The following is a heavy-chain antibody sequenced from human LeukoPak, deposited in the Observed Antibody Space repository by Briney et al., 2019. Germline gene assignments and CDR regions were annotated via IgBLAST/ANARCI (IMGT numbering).Heavy chain of an antibody. CDR3: ARDGGIVVVPAAIDY. CDR1: GHTFTSYG. J-gene: IGHJ4*02. V-gene: IGHV1-18*01. CDR2: ISAYNGNT. Sequence: ASVKVSCKASGHTFTSYGISWVRQAPGQGLEWMGWISAYNGNTNYAQKLQGRVTMTTDTSTSTAYMELRSLRSDDTAVYYCARDGGIVVVPAAIDYWGQGTLVTVSS. D-gene: IGHD2-2*02.